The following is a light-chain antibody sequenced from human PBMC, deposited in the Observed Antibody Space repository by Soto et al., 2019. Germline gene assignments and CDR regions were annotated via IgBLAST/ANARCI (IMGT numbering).Light chain of an antibody. V-gene: IGLV2-14*01. J-gene: IGLJ2*01. CDR2: EVS. CDR3: SSYTSSSPHVV. CDR1: SSDVGGYNY. Sequence: QSVLTKPASVSGSPGQSITISCTGTSSDVGGYNYVSWYQQHPGKAPKLMIYEVSNRPSGVSNLFSGSKSGNTASLTISGLQAEDEADYYCSSYTSSSPHVVFGGGTKVTVL.